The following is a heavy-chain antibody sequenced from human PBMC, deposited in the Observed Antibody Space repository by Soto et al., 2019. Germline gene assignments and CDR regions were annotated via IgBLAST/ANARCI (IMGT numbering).Heavy chain of an antibody. V-gene: IGHV4-39*01. CDR3: VRLYCDGGSCYIDY. CDR1: GGSISSSSYY. J-gene: IGHJ4*02. Sequence: SETLSLTCTVSGGSISSSSYYWGWIRQPPGKGLEWIGNIYYRGNTYYNPSLKSRVTISVDTSKNQFSLKLSSVSAADTAVYYCVRLYCDGGSCYIDYWGQGTLVTVSS. CDR2: IYYRGNT. D-gene: IGHD2-15*01.